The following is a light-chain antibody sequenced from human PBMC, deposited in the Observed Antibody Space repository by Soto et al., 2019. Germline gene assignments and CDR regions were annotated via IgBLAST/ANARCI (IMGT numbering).Light chain of an antibody. CDR1: SYNIGAGYN. V-gene: IGLV1-40*01. CDR2: GNS. Sequence: QSVLTQPPSVSGAPGQRVTISCTGSSYNIGAGYNVHWYQQLPGTAPKLLIYGNSNRPSGVPDRFSGSKSGTSASLAITGLQAEDEPDYYCQSYDSSLSGWVFGGGTKLTVL. J-gene: IGLJ3*02. CDR3: QSYDSSLSGWV.